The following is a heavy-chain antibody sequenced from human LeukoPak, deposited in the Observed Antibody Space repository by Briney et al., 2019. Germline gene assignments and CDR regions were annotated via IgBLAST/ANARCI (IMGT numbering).Heavy chain of an antibody. CDR3: AKISSWHTVAFDF. Sequence: GGSLRLSCATSGSIFSSYPMSWVRQAPGKGLEWVSTINFSSGIIYYADSVKGRLTISRDNSKSTLYLQMNSLRAADTGVYYCAKISSWHTVAFDFWGHGTLATVSS. V-gene: IGHV3-23*01. J-gene: IGHJ4*01. CDR1: GSIFSSYP. CDR2: INFSSGII. D-gene: IGHD3-3*02.